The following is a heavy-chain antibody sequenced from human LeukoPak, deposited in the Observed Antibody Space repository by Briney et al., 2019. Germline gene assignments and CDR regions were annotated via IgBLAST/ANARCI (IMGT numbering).Heavy chain of an antibody. D-gene: IGHD4-23*01. J-gene: IGHJ4*02. CDR3: ARHYGGNSASGY. CDR2: ISSSSTI. CDR1: GFTSSSYS. V-gene: IGHV3-48*01. Sequence: PGGSLGFSGAASGFTSSSYSMNWVRQAPGEGREWVSYISSSSTIYYADSVKGRFTISRDNAKNSVYLQMNSLRAEDTALYYCARHYGGNSASGYWGQGTLVTVSS.